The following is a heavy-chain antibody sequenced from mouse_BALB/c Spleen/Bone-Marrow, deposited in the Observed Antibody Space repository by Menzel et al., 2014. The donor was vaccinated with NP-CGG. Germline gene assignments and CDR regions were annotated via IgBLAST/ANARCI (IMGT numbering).Heavy chain of an antibody. CDR1: GFNIKDTY. CDR2: IDPGNGNT. V-gene: IGHV14-3*02. D-gene: IGHD1-1*01. J-gene: IGHJ2*01. CDR3: AYGSSYDYFDY. Sequence: EVQLQQSGAELVKPGASVKLSCTASGFNIKDTYMHWVKQRPEQGLEWIGRIDPGNGNTKYDPKFQGKATITADTSSNTAYLQLSSLTSEDTAVYYCAYGSSYDYFDYWGQGTTLTVSS.